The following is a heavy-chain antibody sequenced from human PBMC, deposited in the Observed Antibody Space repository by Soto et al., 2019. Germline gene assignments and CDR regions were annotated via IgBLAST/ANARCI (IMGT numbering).Heavy chain of an antibody. V-gene: IGHV3-23*01. CDR2: ISSSGDHT. Sequence: EVQLLESGGGLVQPGGSLRLSCAASGFTFSDYAMSWVRQAPGKGLDWVSAISSSGDHTFYADSVKGRFTISRDNSKNTLYLQVNSLRAEDTAVHYCAKLLRPGLQFFDFWGQGTLVTVSS. CDR1: GFTFSDYA. D-gene: IGHD4-4*01. J-gene: IGHJ4*02. CDR3: AKLLRPGLQFFDF.